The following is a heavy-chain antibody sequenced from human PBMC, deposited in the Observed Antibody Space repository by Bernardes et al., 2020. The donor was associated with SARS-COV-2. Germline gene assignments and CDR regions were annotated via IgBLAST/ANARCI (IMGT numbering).Heavy chain of an antibody. J-gene: IGHJ6*02. CDR1: EFTFSSYS. D-gene: IGHD1-26*01. CDR3: ASLGATNEGFYYYYGMDV. CDR2: ISSSSSYR. Sequence: GGTLRLSFEASEFTFSSYSMNWVPRAPGKGLEWVSSISSSSSYRYYADPVKGRFTISRDNAKNSLYLQMNSLRAEDTAVYYCASLGATNEGFYYYYGMDVWGQGTTVTVSS. V-gene: IGHV3-21*01.